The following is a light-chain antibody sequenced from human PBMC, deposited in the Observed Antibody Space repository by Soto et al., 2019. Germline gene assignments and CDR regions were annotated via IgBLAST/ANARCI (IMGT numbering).Light chain of an antibody. Sequence: QSALTQPASVSGSPGQSITISCTGTSSDVGTYEYVSWYQHHPGKAPKLMIHDVSYRPSGVSDRFSGSKSGNTASLTISGLQAEDEADYYCSSYASNGDVLFGGGTKLTVL. J-gene: IGLJ2*01. V-gene: IGLV2-14*03. CDR2: DVS. CDR3: SSYASNGDVL. CDR1: SSDVGTYEY.